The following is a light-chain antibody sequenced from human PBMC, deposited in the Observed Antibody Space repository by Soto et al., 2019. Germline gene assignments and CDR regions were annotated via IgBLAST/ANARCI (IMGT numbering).Light chain of an antibody. CDR2: KAS. CDR1: QSISSW. Sequence: DIPMTQSPSTLSASVGDRVTITCRASQSISSWLAWYQQKPGKAPKLLIYKASSLGSGVPSRFSGGGSGTEFTLTISSLQPDDFATYYCQQYKSSPFTFSQGTKLEF. CDR3: QQYKSSPFT. J-gene: IGKJ2*01. V-gene: IGKV1-5*03.